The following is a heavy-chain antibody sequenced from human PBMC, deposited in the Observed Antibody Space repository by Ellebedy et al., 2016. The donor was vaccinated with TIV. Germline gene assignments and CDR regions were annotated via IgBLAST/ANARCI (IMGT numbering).Heavy chain of an antibody. CDR3: ATYYYGSGSYRYFDY. V-gene: IGHV4-31*03. Sequence: SETLSLTXTVSGGSISSGGYYWSWIRQHPGKGLEWIGYIYYSGSTYYNPSLKSRVTISVDTSKNQFSLKLSSVTAADTAVYYCATYYYGSGSYRYFDYWGQGTLVTVSS. J-gene: IGHJ4*02. D-gene: IGHD3-10*01. CDR2: IYYSGST. CDR1: GGSISSGGYY.